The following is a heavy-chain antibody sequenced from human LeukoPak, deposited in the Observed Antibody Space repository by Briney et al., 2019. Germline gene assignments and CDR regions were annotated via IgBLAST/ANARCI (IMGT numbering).Heavy chain of an antibody. J-gene: IGHJ4*02. Sequence: PSETLSLTCTVSGGSISSSSYYWGWIRQPPGKGLEWIGSTYYSGSTNYNPSLKSRVTISVETSKNEFSLKLRSVTAADTAVYYCARVTGYRIEDYFDYWGQGTLVTVSS. V-gene: IGHV4-39*07. CDR1: GGSISSSSYY. CDR3: ARVTGYRIEDYFDY. D-gene: IGHD6-13*01. CDR2: TYYSGST.